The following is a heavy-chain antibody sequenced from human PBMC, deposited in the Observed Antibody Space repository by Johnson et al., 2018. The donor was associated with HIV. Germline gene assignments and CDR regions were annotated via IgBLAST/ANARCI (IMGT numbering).Heavy chain of an antibody. Sequence: VQLVESGGGLVQSGGSLRLACADPGFTVNRSSMNWVRLAPGKGLEWVHGRGTYYADSVKGRFIISRDNCKRTLYVQMNSLRAEDTATYYCVRDYGDYVDDAFDIWGQGTM. CDR2: HGRGT. J-gene: IGHJ3*02. D-gene: IGHD4-17*01. CDR3: VRDYGDYVDDAFDI. V-gene: IGHV3-66*01. CDR1: GFTVNRSS.